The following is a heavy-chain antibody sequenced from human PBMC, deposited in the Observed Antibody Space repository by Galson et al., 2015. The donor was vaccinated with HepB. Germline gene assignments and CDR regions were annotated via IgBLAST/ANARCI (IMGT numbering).Heavy chain of an antibody. D-gene: IGHD6-6*01. CDR3: AKGYGSSGY. CDR2: ISYDGSNK. J-gene: IGHJ4*02. CDR1: GFTFSSYG. Sequence: SLRLSCAASGFTFSSYGMHWVRQAPGKGLEWVAVISYDGSNKYYADSVKGRFTISRDNSKNTLYLQMNSLRTEDTAVYYCAKGYGSSGYWGQETLVTVSS. V-gene: IGHV3-30*18.